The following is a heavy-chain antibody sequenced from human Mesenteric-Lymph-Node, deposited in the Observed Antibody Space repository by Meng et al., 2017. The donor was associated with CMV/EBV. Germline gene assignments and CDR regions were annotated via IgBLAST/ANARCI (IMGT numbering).Heavy chain of an antibody. CDR1: GGSISSSSYY. CDR3: ARHVYFGSPGGIAAPAVDNWFDP. J-gene: IGHJ5*02. V-gene: IGHV4-39*01. D-gene: IGHD6-6*01. Sequence: GSLRLSCTVSGGSISSSSYYWGWIRQPPGKGLEWIGSMYYGGSTYYNPSLKSRVTISVDTSKNQFSLKLSSVTAADTAVYYCARHVYFGSPGGIAAPAVDNWFDPWGQGTLVTVSS. CDR2: MYYGGST.